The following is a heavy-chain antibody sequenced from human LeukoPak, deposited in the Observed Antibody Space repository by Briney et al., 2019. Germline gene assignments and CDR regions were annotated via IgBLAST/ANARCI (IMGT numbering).Heavy chain of an antibody. D-gene: IGHD2-8*01. J-gene: IGHJ5*02. CDR2: IESDGTST. CDR3: ARCSEKWVLRNWFDP. CDR1: GFTFSNYW. V-gene: IGHV3-74*01. Sequence: HPGGSLRLSCAASGFTFSNYWMHWVRQAPGKGLVWVSRIESDGTSTSYADSVKGRFTMSRDNAKNTLYLQMNSLRAEDTAVYYCARCSEKWVLRNWFDPWGQGTLVTVSS.